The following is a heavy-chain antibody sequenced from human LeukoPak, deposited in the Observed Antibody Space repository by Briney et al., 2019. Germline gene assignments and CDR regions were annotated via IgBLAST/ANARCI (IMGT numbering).Heavy chain of an antibody. CDR3: ARDSSSWYNYGMDV. Sequence: PGGPLRLSCAASGFTFSSYSMNWVRQAPGKGLEWVSSISSSSSYIYYADSVKGRFTISRDNAKNSLYLQMNSLRAEDTAVYYCARDSSSWYNYGMDVWDKGTTVTVSS. V-gene: IGHV3-21*01. CDR1: GFTFSSYS. J-gene: IGHJ6*04. CDR2: ISSSSSYI. D-gene: IGHD6-13*01.